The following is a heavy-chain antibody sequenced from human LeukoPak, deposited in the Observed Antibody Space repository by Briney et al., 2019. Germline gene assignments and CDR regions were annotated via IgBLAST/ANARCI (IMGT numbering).Heavy chain of an antibody. CDR2: ISTSSSYI. V-gene: IGHV3-21*01. D-gene: IGHD2-15*01. CDR3: ARAHRGYCSGGSCYSVDY. Sequence: GGSLRLSCAASGFTFSSYSMNWVRQAPGKGLEWVSFISTSSSYIYYADSVKGGFTISRDNAKNSLYLQMNSLRAEDTAVYYCARAHRGYCSGGSCYSVDYWGQGTLVTVSS. J-gene: IGHJ4*02. CDR1: GFTFSSYS.